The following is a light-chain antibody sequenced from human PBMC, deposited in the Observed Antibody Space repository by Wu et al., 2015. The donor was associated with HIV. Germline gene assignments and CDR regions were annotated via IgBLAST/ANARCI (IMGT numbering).Light chain of an antibody. J-gene: IGKJ4*01. Sequence: EIVLTQSPGTLSLSPGERATLSCRASQSVSSSYLAWYQQKPGQAPRLVIYGASIRATGIPDRFSGSGSGTDFTLTISRLEPEDFAVYYCQQYGSSPLTFGGGTKVEIK. CDR1: QSVSSSY. CDR3: QQYGSSPLT. V-gene: IGKV3-20*01. CDR2: GAS.